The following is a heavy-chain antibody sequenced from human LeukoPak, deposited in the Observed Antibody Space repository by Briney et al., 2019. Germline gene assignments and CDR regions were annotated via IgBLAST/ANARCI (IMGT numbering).Heavy chain of an antibody. J-gene: IGHJ4*02. V-gene: IGHV4-59*01. CDR3: ASADPYSSSWTFDY. CDR2: IYYSGST. CDR1: GGSISSYY. Sequence: KSSETLSLTCTVSGGSISSYYWSWIRQPPGKGLEWIGYIYYSGSTNYNPSLKSRVTISVDTSKNQFSLKLSSVTAADTAVYYCASADPYSSSWTFDYWGQGTLVTVSS. D-gene: IGHD6-13*01.